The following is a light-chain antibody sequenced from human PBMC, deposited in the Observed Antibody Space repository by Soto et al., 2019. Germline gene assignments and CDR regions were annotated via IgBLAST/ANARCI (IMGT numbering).Light chain of an antibody. CDR3: CSYAGSNTDV. CDR2: EVS. V-gene: IGLV2-23*02. J-gene: IGLJ1*01. Sequence: QSALTQPASVSGSPGQSITISCTGTSSDVGNYNLVSWYQQHPGKAPKLMIFEVSKRPSGVSNRFSGSESDNTASLTISGLQAEDEADYYCCSYAGSNTDVFGTGTKLTVL. CDR1: SSDVGNYNL.